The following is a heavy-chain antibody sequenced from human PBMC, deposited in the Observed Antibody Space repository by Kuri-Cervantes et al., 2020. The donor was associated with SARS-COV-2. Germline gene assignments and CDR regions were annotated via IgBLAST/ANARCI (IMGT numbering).Heavy chain of an antibody. CDR3: ARGPGLYSRKAYGMDV. V-gene: IGHV4-34*01. J-gene: IGHJ6*02. D-gene: IGHD3-16*02. Sequence: SQTLSLTCAVYGGSFSGYYWSWIRQPPGKGLEWIGEINHSGSTNYNPSLKSRVTISVDTSKNQFSLKLSSVTAADTAAYYCARGPGLYSRKAYGMDVWGQGTTVTVSS. CDR1: GGSFSGYY. CDR2: INHSGST.